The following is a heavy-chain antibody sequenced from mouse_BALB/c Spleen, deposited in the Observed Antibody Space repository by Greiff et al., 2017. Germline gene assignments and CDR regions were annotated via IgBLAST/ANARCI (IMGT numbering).Heavy chain of an antibody. J-gene: IGHJ2*01. CDR1: GFTFSSFG. CDR3: ARDGNLVY. D-gene: IGHD2-1*01. Sequence: EVMLVESGGGLVQPGGSRKLSCAASGFTFSSFGMHWVRQAPEKGLEWVAYISSGSSTIYYADTVKGRFTISRDNPKNTLFLQMTSLRSEDTAMYYCARDGNLVYWGQGTTLTVSS. CDR2: ISSGSSTI. V-gene: IGHV5-17*02.